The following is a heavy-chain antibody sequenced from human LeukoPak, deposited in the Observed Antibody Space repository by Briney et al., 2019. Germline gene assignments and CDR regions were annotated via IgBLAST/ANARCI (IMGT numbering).Heavy chain of an antibody. CDR3: ARLGGGYSSSKNWFDP. Sequence: PSETLSLTCTVSGGSISSSNYYWGWIRQPPGKGLEWIATIYYSGTTYYNPSLKSRVTISVDTSKNQFSLTLNSVTAADTAVYYCARLGGGYSSSKNWFDPWGQGILVTVSS. CDR2: IYYSGTT. J-gene: IGHJ5*02. D-gene: IGHD6-13*01. V-gene: IGHV4-39*01. CDR1: GGSISSSNYY.